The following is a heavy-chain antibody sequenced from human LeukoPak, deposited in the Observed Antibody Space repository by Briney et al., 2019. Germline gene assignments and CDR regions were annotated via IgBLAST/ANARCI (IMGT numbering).Heavy chain of an antibody. J-gene: IGHJ5*02. CDR3: ARDRGSRWFDP. CDR2: INPNSGGT. Sequence: ASVKVSCKASGYTFTSYDINWVRQATGQGLEWMGWINPNSGGTNYAQKLQGRVTMTTDTSTSTAYMELRSLRSDDTAVYYCARDRGSRWFDPWGQGTLVTVSS. CDR1: GYTFTSYD. V-gene: IGHV1-18*01. D-gene: IGHD3-10*01.